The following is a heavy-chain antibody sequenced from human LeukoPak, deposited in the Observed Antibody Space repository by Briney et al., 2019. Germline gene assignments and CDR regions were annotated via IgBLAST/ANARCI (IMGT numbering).Heavy chain of an antibody. CDR1: GFSLSTSGMC. J-gene: IGHJ4*02. Sequence: SGPALVKPTQTLTLTCTFSGFSLSTSGMCVSWIRQPPGKALEWLARIDWNDDKYYSTSLKTRLTISKDTSKNQVVLTMTNMDPVDTATYYCAREVRGYSYGYFDYWGQGTLVTVSS. CDR2: IDWNDDK. V-gene: IGHV2-70*11. D-gene: IGHD5-18*01. CDR3: AREVRGYSYGYFDY.